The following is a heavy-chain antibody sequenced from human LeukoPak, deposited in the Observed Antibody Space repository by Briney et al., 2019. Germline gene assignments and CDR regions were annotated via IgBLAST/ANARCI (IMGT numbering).Heavy chain of an antibody. CDR3: AKETRGSYSDY. D-gene: IGHD5-12*01. V-gene: IGHV3-30*02. CDR1: GFTFSSSG. CDR2: ISYDGSNR. Sequence: PGGSLRLSCAASGFTFSSSGMHWVRQAPGKGLEWVAFISYDGSNRYYADSVKGRFTISRDNSKNTLYLQMNSLRAGDTAVYYCAKETRGSYSDYWGQGTLVTVSS. J-gene: IGHJ4*02.